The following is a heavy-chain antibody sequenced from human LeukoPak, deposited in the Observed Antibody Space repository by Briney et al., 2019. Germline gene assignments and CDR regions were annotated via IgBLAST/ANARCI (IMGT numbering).Heavy chain of an antibody. V-gene: IGHV4-59*01. Sequence: SETLSLTCNVSGASLSSYFWSWIRQPPGKGLEWIGYIYYDGYPNYSPSLRSRITISVEKSKNQFSLKLRSVTAADTAVYYCARDRVGQQLVGRNYYYYYMDVWGKGTTVTISS. D-gene: IGHD6-13*01. CDR2: IYYDGYP. J-gene: IGHJ6*03. CDR1: GASLSSYF. CDR3: ARDRVGQQLVGRNYYYYYMDV.